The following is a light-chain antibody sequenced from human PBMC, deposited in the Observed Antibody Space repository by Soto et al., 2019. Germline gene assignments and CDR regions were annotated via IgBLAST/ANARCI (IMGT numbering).Light chain of an antibody. J-gene: IGKJ4*01. CDR3: QQSYSTPQT. CDR1: QSISSY. V-gene: IGKV1-39*01. CDR2: AAS. Sequence: DIQMTQSPSSLSASVGDRVTITCRASQSISSYLNWYQQKPGKAPKLLIYAASSLQSGVPSRFSGSGSGTEFTLTISSLQPEDFATYYGQQSYSTPQTFGGGTEVEIK.